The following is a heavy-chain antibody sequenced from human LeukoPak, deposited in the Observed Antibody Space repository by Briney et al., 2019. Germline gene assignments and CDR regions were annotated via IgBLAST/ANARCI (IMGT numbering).Heavy chain of an antibody. Sequence: ASVKVSCKASGYTFTSYGISWVRQAPGQGLEWMGRISAYNGNTNYAQKLQGRVTMARNTSISTAYMELSSLRSDDTAVYYCARGRLATIGEFWVYWGQGTLVTVSS. CDR2: ISAYNGNT. CDR3: ARGRLATIGEFWVY. D-gene: IGHD5-24*01. V-gene: IGHV1-18*01. CDR1: GYTFTSYG. J-gene: IGHJ4*02.